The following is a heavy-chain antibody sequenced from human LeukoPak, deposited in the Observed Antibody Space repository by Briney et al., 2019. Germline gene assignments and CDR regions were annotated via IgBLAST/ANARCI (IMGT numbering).Heavy chain of an antibody. J-gene: IGHJ4*02. CDR1: GYSISSDYY. D-gene: IGHD5-12*01. CDR2: IYYSGST. Sequence: SETLSLMCTVSGYSISSDYYWGWIRQPPGKGLEWIGYIYYSGSTNYNPSLKGRVTISVDTSKNQFSLKLNSVTAADTAVYYCARVSGYDWESFYDYWGQGTLVTVSS. V-gene: IGHV4-61*01. CDR3: ARVSGYDWESFYDY.